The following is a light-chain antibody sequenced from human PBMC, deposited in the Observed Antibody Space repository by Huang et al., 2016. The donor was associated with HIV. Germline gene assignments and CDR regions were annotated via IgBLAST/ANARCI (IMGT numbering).Light chain of an antibody. CDR1: LTVSRQ. CDR2: DAS. J-gene: IGKJ5*01. CDR3: QQRSHWPIT. Sequence: EIVLTQSPATLSLSPGLRATLSCRAALTVSRQLAWYQQKPGQAPRLLIYDASTRAPHVPARVTARGSGTDFTLTISSLEPEDFAVYYCQQRSHWPITFGQGTRLEIK. V-gene: IGKV3-11*01.